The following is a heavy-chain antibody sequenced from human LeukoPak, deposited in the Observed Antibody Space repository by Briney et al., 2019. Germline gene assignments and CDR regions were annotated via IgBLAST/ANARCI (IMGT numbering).Heavy chain of an antibody. J-gene: IGHJ4*02. Sequence: PSETLSLTCTVSGGSISSGGYYWSWIRQPPGKGLEWIGYIYHSGSTYYNPSLKSRVTISVDRSKNQFSLKLSSVTAADTAVYYCAIKSGSYSPFDYWGQGTLVTVSS. CDR1: GGSISSGGYY. V-gene: IGHV4-30-2*01. CDR2: IYHSGST. CDR3: AIKSGSYSPFDY. D-gene: IGHD1-26*01.